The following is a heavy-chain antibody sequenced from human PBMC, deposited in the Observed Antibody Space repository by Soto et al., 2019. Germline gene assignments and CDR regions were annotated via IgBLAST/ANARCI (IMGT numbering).Heavy chain of an antibody. V-gene: IGHV3-48*03. J-gene: IGHJ4*02. CDR1: GFTFSNYE. D-gene: IGHD4-17*01. CDR3: ARDIRTLYYFDF. Sequence: GGSLRLSCAASGFTFSNYEMNWVRQAPGKGPEWVSYISSLGSTIYYADSVKGRFTISRDNAKDSLYLQMNSLRAEDTAVYYCARDIRTLYYFDFWGQGTLVTVSS. CDR2: ISSLGSTI.